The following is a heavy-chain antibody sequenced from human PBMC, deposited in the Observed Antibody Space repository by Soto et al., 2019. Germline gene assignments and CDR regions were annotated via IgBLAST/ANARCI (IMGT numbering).Heavy chain of an antibody. CDR2: INHSGST. D-gene: IGHD2-15*01. CDR1: DGSFSGYC. V-gene: IGHV4-34*01. Sequence: QVQLQQWGAGLLKPSETLSLTCAVYDGSFSGYCWSWIRQPPGKGLEWIGEINHSGSTNYNPSLKSRVTISVDTSKNQFSLKLSSVTAADTAVYYCARGTLPQHWGQGTLVTVSS. CDR3: ARGTLPQH. J-gene: IGHJ1*01.